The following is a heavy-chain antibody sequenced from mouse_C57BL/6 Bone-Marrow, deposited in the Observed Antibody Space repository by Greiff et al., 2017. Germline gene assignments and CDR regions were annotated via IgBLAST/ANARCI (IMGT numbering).Heavy chain of an antibody. CDR3: ARKKPSQYYFDY. V-gene: IGHV1-18*01. CDR1: GYTFTDYN. CDR2: INPNNGGT. Sequence: EVQLQQSGPELVKPGASVKIPCKASGYTFTDYNMDWVKQSHGKSLEWIGDINPNNGGTIYNQKFKGKATLTVDKSSSTAYMELRSLTSEDTAVYYCARKKPSQYYFDYWGQGTTLSVSS. J-gene: IGHJ2*01.